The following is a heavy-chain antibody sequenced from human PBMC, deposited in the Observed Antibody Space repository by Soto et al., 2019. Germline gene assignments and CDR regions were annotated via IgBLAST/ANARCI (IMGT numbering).Heavy chain of an antibody. V-gene: IGHV3-30*04. CDR3: AKDRPGYCSYGLCYEHFHYGMDV. J-gene: IGHJ6*01. CDR1: GFSFNSYA. CDR2: ITFDGSSQ. D-gene: IGHD2-15*01. Sequence: QVQLVESGGRVVHPGTSLRLSCEVSGFSFNSYAMHWVRQAPGKGLEWVAAITFDGSSQFYAGSVRGRFTISRDNSRNTLFLDMTSLRPEDTAMYFCAKDRPGYCSYGLCYEHFHYGMDVW.